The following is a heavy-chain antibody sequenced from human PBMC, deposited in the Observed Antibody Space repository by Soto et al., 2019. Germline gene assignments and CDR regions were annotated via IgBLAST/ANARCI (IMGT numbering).Heavy chain of an antibody. Sequence: GGSLRLSCAASGFTFSSYAMSWVRQAPGKGLEWVSAISGSVGSTYYADSVKGRFTISRDNSKTTLYLQMNSLRAEDTAVYYCAKDPNAGSGLLWFEEYVRDAFDIWGPGTIVTV. CDR3: AKDPNAGSGLLWFEEYVRDAFDI. CDR2: ISGSVGST. J-gene: IGHJ3*02. CDR1: GFTFSSYA. V-gene: IGHV3-23*01. D-gene: IGHD3-10*01.